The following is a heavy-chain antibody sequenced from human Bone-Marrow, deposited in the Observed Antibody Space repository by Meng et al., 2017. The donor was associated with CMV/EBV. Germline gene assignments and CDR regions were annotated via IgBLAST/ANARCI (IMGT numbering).Heavy chain of an antibody. D-gene: IGHD2-2*02. V-gene: IGHV1-2*02. CDR2: VNANSGAK. Sequence: GYTFTGDYMDWVRQAHGQGLEWMGWVNANSGAKDYAQKFQGRMTMTRDTSISTAYMELSRLRSDDTTVYYCGRGYCSGASCYIDDWGQGTLVTVSS. J-gene: IGHJ4*02. CDR1: GYTFTGDY. CDR3: GRGYCSGASCYIDD.